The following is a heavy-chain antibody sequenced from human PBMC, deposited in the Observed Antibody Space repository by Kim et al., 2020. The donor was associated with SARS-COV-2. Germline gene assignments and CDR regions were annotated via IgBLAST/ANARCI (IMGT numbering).Heavy chain of an antibody. D-gene: IGHD3-9*01. CDR3: ARDGDHGYFDWLL. V-gene: IGHV1-46*01. J-gene: IGHJ4*02. Sequence: YAQKFQGRVTMTRDTSTSTVYMELSSLRSEDTAVYYCARDGDHGYFDWLLRGQGTLVTVSS.